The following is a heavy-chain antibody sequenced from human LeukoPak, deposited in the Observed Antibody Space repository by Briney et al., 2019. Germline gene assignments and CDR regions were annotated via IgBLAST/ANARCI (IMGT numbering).Heavy chain of an antibody. J-gene: IGHJ6*04. CDR3: AKEYYDILTRLYYGMDV. CDR2: ISYDGSNK. V-gene: IGHV3-30*18. D-gene: IGHD3-9*01. CDR1: GFTFSSYG. Sequence: GRSLRLSCAASGFTFSSYGMHWVRQAPGKGLEWVAVISYDGSNKYYADSVKGRFTISRDNSKNTPYLQMNSLRAEDTAVYYCAKEYYDILTRLYYGMDVWGKGTTVTVSS.